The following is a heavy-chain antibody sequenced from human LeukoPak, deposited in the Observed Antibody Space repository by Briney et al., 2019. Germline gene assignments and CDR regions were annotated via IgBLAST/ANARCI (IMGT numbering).Heavy chain of an antibody. CDR1: GFTFSSYG. D-gene: IGHD3-22*01. CDR3: AKEDYYYYDSSGYYNWFDP. Sequence: QSGGSLRLSCAASGFTFSSYGMHWVRQAPGKGLEWVAFIRYDGSNKYYADSVKGRFTISRDNSKNTLYLQMNSLRAEDTAVYYCAKEDYYYYDSSGYYNWFDPWGQGTLVTVSS. CDR2: IRYDGSNK. V-gene: IGHV3-30*02. J-gene: IGHJ5*02.